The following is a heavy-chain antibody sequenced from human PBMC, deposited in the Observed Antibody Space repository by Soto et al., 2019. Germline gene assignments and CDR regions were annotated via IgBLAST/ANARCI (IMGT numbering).Heavy chain of an antibody. J-gene: IGHJ5*02. CDR2: ISYDGSYT. D-gene: IGHD3-10*01. CDR3: ARDLYDSGKRWFDP. CDR1: GFTFSSYA. Sequence: SGGSLRLSCVASGFTFSSYAMHWVRQAPGKGLEWVAVISYDGSYTNYADSVMGRFAISRDNSNNTLCLQVNSLSADDTAVYYCARDLYDSGKRWFDPWGQGTLVTVSS. V-gene: IGHV3-30*09.